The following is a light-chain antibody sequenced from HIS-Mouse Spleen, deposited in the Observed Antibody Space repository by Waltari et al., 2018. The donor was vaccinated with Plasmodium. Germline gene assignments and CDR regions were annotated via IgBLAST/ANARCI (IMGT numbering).Light chain of an antibody. CDR1: RSVSSSY. Sequence: EIVLTQPPAPLSFSPGEKATLPCRAGRSVSSSYLAWYQHKPGQAPRLLIYGATSRATGIPDRCSGGGAGTDFTLTISRLEPEDVAVYYWQQYGSSPITFGQGTRLEIK. CDR2: GAT. V-gene: IGKV3-20*01. CDR3: QQYGSSPIT. J-gene: IGKJ5*01.